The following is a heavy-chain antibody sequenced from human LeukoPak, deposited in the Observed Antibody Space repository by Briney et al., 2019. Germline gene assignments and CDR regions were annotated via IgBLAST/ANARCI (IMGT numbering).Heavy chain of an antibody. D-gene: IGHD6-19*01. Sequence: PGRSLRLSCAASGFTFSSYSMNWVRQAPGKGLEWVSSTSSSSSYIYYADSVKGRFTISRDNAKNSLYLQMNSLRAEDTAVYYCARLASVADPFDYWGQGTLVTVSS. CDR3: ARLASVADPFDY. CDR1: GFTFSSYS. J-gene: IGHJ4*02. V-gene: IGHV3-21*01. CDR2: TSSSSSYI.